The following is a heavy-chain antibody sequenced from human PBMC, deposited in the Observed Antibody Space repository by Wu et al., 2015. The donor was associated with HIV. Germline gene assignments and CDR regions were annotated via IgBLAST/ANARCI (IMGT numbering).Heavy chain of an antibody. V-gene: IGHV1-69*18. CDR3: ARGDSSSYYYYYGMDV. D-gene: IGHD3-22*01. CDR2: IIPIFGET. J-gene: IGHJ6*02. CDR1: GYSFTAYY. Sequence: QVQLVQSGAEVKKPGASVKVSCKTFGYSFTAYYMHWVRQTPGQGLEWMGRIIPIFGETKYVQKFQDRVTFTTDESTSTAYMELSSLRSEDTAVYYCARGDSSSYYYYYGMDVWGQGTTVTVSS.